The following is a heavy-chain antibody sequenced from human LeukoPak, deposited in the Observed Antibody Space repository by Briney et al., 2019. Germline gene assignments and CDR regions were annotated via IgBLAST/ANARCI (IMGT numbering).Heavy chain of an antibody. CDR1: GGSISSSSYY. CDR2: IYYSGST. Sequence: PSETLSLTCTVSGGSISSSSYYWGWIRQPPGKGLEWIGIIYYSGSTYYNPSLKSRVTISIDTSKNQFSLKLSSVTAADTAVYYCASSLPPVTVTPEYYFDYWGQGTLVTVSS. D-gene: IGHD4-17*01. V-gene: IGHV4-39*07. J-gene: IGHJ4*02. CDR3: ASSLPPVTVTPEYYFDY.